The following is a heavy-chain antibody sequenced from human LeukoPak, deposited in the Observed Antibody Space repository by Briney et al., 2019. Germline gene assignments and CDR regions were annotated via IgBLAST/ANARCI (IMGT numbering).Heavy chain of an antibody. CDR3: ARAHDFWSGYGGNYMDV. CDR2: ITSFGSDI. D-gene: IGHD3-3*01. Sequence: GGSLRLSCAASGFSFRTHSMKWVRQAPGKGLEWVSSITSFGSDIYYADSVKGRFAISRDDGKNSLYLQMNSLGAEDSAVYYCARAHDFWSGYGGNYMDVWGKGTTVTVSS. V-gene: IGHV3-21*01. CDR1: GFSFRTHS. J-gene: IGHJ6*03.